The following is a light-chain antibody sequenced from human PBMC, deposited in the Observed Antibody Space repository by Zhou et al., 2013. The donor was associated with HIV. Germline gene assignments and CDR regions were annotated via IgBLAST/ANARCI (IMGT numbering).Light chain of an antibody. Sequence: PGERPTLSCRASQNINSNLAWYQQKVGQPPRLLISDASTRATGIPARFSGSGSGTEFTLTINSMQSEDFAVYYCQQYQAWPITFGQGTRLEIK. V-gene: IGKV3-15*01. CDR2: DAS. J-gene: IGKJ5*01. CDR3: QQYQAWPIT. CDR1: QNINSN.